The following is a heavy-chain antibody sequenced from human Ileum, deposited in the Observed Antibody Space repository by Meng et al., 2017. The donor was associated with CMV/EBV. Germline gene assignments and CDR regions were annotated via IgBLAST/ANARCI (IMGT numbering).Heavy chain of an antibody. J-gene: IGHJ4*02. D-gene: IGHD3-10*01. CDR2: IWYDGSNK. CDR3: ARDGVRGLDY. V-gene: IGHV3-30*02. Sequence: GESLKISCAASGFTFSNYGMHWVRQAPGKGLEWVTFIWYDGSNKYYADSVKGRFTISRDNSKNTLYPQMNTLRVEDTAVYYCARDGVRGLDYWGQGTLVTVSS. CDR1: GFTFSNYG.